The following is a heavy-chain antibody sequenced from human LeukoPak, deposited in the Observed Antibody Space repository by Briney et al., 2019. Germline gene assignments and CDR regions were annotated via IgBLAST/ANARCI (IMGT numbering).Heavy chain of an antibody. D-gene: IGHD2-15*01. V-gene: IGHV4-59*05. J-gene: IGHJ4*02. CDR1: GGSISSYY. CDR3: AVIVVGGPHYFDY. CDR2: IYYSGST. Sequence: PSETLSLTCTVSGGSISSYYWSWIRQPPGKGLEWIGSIYYSGSTYYNPSLKSRVTISVDTSKNQFSLKLSPVTAADTAVYYCAVIVVGGPHYFDYWGQGTLVTVSS.